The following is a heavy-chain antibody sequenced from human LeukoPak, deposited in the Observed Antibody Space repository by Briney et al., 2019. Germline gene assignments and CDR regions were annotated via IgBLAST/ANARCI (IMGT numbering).Heavy chain of an antibody. J-gene: IGHJ6*02. Sequence: GGSLRLSCEVSGFTFSSYGMHWVRQAPGKGLEWVAVIWYDGSNKYYADSVKGRFTISRDNSKNTLYLQMDSLRAEDTAVYYCARGLIATGYYYGMDVWGQGTTVTVSS. V-gene: IGHV3-33*08. D-gene: IGHD1-14*01. CDR2: IWYDGSNK. CDR3: ARGLIATGYYYGMDV. CDR1: GFTFSSYG.